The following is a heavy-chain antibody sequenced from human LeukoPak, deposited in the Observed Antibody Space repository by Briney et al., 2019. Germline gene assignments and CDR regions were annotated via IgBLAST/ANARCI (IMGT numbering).Heavy chain of an antibody. Sequence: PSETLSLTCTVSGGSISSYWWSWIRQPPGKGLEWIGYVFDSGSTNYNPSLKSRVTVSLDTSKKQFSLKLSSVTAADTAVYYCARGYSSSRNYFDYWGQGTLVTVSS. D-gene: IGHD6-13*01. CDR3: ARGYSSSRNYFDY. J-gene: IGHJ4*02. CDR2: VFDSGST. V-gene: IGHV4-59*01. CDR1: GGSISSYW.